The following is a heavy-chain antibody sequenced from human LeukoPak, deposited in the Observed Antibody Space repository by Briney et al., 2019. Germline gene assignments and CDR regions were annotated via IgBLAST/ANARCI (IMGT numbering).Heavy chain of an antibody. V-gene: IGHV4-31*03. J-gene: IGHJ4*02. CDR1: GGSISSGGYY. CDR2: IYYSGST. Sequence: SETLSLTCTVSGGSISSGGYYWSWIRQHPGKGLEWIGYIYYSGSTYYNPSLKSRVTISVDTSKNQFSLKLSSVTAADTAVYYCARGGNDSSGPILDYWGQGTLVTVSS. CDR3: ARGGNDSSGPILDY. D-gene: IGHD3-22*01.